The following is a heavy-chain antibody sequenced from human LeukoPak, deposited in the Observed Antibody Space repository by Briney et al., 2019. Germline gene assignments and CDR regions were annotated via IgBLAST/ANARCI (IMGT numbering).Heavy chain of an antibody. V-gene: IGHV3-23*01. D-gene: IGHD6-19*01. CDR1: GFTFSSYV. Sequence: GGSLRLSCAASGFTFSSYVMSWVRQAPGKGLEWVSAISGSGGSTYYADSVKGRFTISRDNSKNTLYLQMNSLRAEDTAVYYCARDLQWLVGLDYWGQGTLVTVSS. CDR2: ISGSGGST. CDR3: ARDLQWLVGLDY. J-gene: IGHJ4*02.